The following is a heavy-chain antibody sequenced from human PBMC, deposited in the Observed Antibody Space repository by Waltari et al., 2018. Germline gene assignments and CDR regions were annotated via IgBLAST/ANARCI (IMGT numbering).Heavy chain of an antibody. J-gene: IGHJ4*02. Sequence: QVQLQESGPGLVQPSETLSLTCTVSGGSISSHYWSWIRQPPGKGLEWIGYIYYSGRTNYNPYLKSRVTISVDTSKNQFSLKLSSVTAADTAVYYCARVLSNYEYYFDYWGQGTLVTVSS. CDR1: GGSISSHY. D-gene: IGHD4-4*01. V-gene: IGHV4-59*11. CDR3: ARVLSNYEYYFDY. CDR2: IYYSGRT.